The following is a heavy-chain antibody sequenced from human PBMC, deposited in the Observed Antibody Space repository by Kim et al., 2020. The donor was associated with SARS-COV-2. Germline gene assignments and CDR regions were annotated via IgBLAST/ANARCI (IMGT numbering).Heavy chain of an antibody. CDR2: INHSGST. J-gene: IGHJ4*02. CDR1: GGSFSGYY. Sequence: SETLSLTCAVYGGSFSGYYWSWIRQPPGKGLEWIGEINHSGSTNYNPSLKSRVTISVDTSKNQFSLKLSSVTAADTAVYYCARDGGYCSSTSCYGFDYWGQGTLVTVSS. CDR3: ARDGGYCSSTSCYGFDY. D-gene: IGHD2-2*01. V-gene: IGHV4-34*01.